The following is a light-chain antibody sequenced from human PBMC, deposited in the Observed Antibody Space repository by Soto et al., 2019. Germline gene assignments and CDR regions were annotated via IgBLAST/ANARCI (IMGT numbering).Light chain of an antibody. J-gene: IGKJ4*01. CDR2: DAS. Sequence: DIQMTQSPSTLSASVGDIVTITCRASQSISSRLAWYQQKPGKAPKLLIYDASNLESGVPSRFSGSGSGTEFTLTISSLQPDDFATYHCQQYNSYSLTFGGGNTVDIK. CDR1: QSISSR. CDR3: QQYNSYSLT. V-gene: IGKV1-5*01.